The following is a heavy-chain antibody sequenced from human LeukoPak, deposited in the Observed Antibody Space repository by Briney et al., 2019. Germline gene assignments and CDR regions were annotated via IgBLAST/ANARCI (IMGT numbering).Heavy chain of an antibody. CDR1: GYTFTKSY. CDR2: INPGGDNT. V-gene: IGHV1-46*01. J-gene: IGHJ3*02. D-gene: IGHD5-24*01. CDR3: ARIRDGYNDAYDI. Sequence: ASVKVSCKASGYTFTKSYIHWVRQAPGQRLEWMGLINPGGDNTNYAQNFQGRVTMTSDASARTVYMELSSLRSEDTAIYYCARIRDGYNDAYDIWGQGTVVTVPS.